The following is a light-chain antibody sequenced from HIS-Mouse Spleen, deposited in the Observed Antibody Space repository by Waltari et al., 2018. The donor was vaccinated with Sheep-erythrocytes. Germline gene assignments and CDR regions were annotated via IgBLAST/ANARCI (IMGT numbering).Light chain of an antibody. CDR1: SRDVGSYNL. V-gene: IGLV2-23*01. CDR3: CSYAGSSTPWV. Sequence: QSALTQPASVSGSPGQSITISCTGTSRDVGSYNLVSWYPPHTGKAPKLMIYEGSKRPSGVSNRFSGSKSGNTASLTISGLQAEDEADYYCCSYAGSSTPWVFGGGTKLTVL. CDR2: EGS. J-gene: IGLJ3*02.